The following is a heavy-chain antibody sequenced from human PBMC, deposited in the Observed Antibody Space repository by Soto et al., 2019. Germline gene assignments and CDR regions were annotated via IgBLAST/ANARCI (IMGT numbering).Heavy chain of an antibody. Sequence: QVQLQESGPGLVKASETLSLTCAVSGYSISSGDYSGWLRQPPGKGLEWMGRIYHVGSTYYNPSLNTRVTLSIDMTNIHVSRILTSVTAADTAVYYCARVGPWVPYYYDSSPSTFENGFGPWGQGTLVTVSS. CDR1: GYSISSGDY. D-gene: IGHD3-22*01. CDR2: IYHVGST. CDR3: ARVGPWVPYYYDSSPSTFENGFGP. V-gene: IGHV4-38-2*01. J-gene: IGHJ5*02.